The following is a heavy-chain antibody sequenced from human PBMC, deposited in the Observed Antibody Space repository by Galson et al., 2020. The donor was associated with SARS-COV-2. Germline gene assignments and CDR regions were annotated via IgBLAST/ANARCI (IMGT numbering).Heavy chain of an antibody. CDR3: ARTVGVAVSGVSYYYGTDA. CDR2: IDWNDDK. D-gene: IGHD6-19*01. CDR1: GFSLSTSGMC. V-gene: IGHV2-70*11. J-gene: IGHJ6*02. Sequence: ESGPTLVKPTQTLTLTCTFSGFSLSTSGMCVSWIRQPPGKALEWLARIDWNDDKYYSTSLKTRLTISNDTSKNQVVLTMTNMDPVDTATYYCARTVGVAVSGVSYYYGTDAWGQGTTVTVSS.